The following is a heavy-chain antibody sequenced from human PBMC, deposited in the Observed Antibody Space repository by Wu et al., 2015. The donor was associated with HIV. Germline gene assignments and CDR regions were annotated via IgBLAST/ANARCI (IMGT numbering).Heavy chain of an antibody. CDR2: ITPMFGTP. CDR1: GGTFSNYA. V-gene: IGHV1-69*13. D-gene: IGHD5-24*01. CDR3: TRRQQLLDQ. J-gene: IGHJ4*02. Sequence: QVQLVQSGAELKRPGSSVKISCQASGGTFSNYAINWVRQAPGQGLEWMGRITPMFGTPDYARKFRGRVKNYCGRIIDYISHRSLQPGTEDTATYFCTRRQQLLDQWGQGT.